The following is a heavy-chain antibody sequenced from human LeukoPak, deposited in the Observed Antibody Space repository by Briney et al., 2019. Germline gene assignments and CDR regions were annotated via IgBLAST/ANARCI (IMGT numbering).Heavy chain of an antibody. D-gene: IGHD6-13*01. CDR2: ISGSGGST. CDR1: GFTFSSYA. V-gene: IGHV3-23*01. J-gene: IGHJ3*02. Sequence: GGSLRLSCAASGFTFSSYAMSWVRQAPGKGLEWVSAISGSGGSTYYADSVKGRFTISRDNSKNTLYLQMNSLRAEDTAVYYCARELKIAAAGTVAFDIWGQGTMVTVSS. CDR3: ARELKIAAAGTVAFDI.